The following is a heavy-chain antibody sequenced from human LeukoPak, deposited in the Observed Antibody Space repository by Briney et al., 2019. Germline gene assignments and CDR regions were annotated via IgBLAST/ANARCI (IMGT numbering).Heavy chain of an antibody. D-gene: IGHD6-19*01. CDR1: GFTFSSYE. CDR2: ISTSHSTI. V-gene: IGHV3-48*03. J-gene: IGHJ4*02. Sequence: GGSLRLSCAASGFTFSSYEMNWVRQAPGKGLEWVSYISTSHSTIYYAASVKGRFTISRDNAMNSLYLQMNSLTAEDTAVYYCARGLSGWYLYYFDYWGQGTLVTVSS. CDR3: ARGLSGWYLYYFDY.